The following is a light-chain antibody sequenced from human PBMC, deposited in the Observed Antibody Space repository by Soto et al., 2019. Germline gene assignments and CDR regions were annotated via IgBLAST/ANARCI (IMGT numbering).Light chain of an antibody. V-gene: IGLV2-8*01. J-gene: IGLJ1*01. CDR3: SSYAGSNNFV. Sequence: QSALTQPPSASGSPGQSVTISCTGTSSDVGGYSYVSWYQQHPGKAPKLMIYEVSERPSGVPDRFSGSKSSNTDSLTVSGLKAEAEADYYCSSYAGSNNFVFGTGTKVPV. CDR2: EVS. CDR1: SSDVGGYSY.